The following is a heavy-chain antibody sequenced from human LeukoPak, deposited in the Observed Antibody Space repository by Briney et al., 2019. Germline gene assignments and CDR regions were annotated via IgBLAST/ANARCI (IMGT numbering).Heavy chain of an antibody. V-gene: IGHV3-23*01. Sequence: GGSLRLSCAASGFTFSSYAMSGVRQAPGKGREWLSSISGSGGTTYYADPVKGRFTISRDNSKNTLYLQMDSLRAEDTALYYCAKHNDFWSVSNWFDPWGQGTLVIVSS. CDR2: ISGSGGTT. CDR3: AKHNDFWSVSNWFDP. D-gene: IGHD3-3*01. J-gene: IGHJ5*02. CDR1: GFTFSSYA.